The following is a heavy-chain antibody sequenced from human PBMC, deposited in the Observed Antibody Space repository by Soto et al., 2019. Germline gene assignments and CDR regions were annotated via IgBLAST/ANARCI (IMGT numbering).Heavy chain of an antibody. CDR1: GCSITSYP. Sequence: QVQLVESGGGAVQPGRSQRLSCAASGCSITSYPMHWVRQAPGKGLEWVAVISYDGSDKYYADSVKGRFTVSRDNSRNTLYLQMNSLGAEDAAVYYCARARPFCSSTTCYKDYYGMDVWGQGTTVTVSS. CDR2: ISYDGSDK. V-gene: IGHV3-30-3*01. J-gene: IGHJ6*02. CDR3: ARARPFCSSTTCYKDYYGMDV. D-gene: IGHD2-2*02.